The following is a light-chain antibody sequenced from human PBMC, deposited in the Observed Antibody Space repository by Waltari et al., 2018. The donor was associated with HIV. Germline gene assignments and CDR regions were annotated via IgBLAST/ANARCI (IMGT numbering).Light chain of an antibody. Sequence: QSVLTQPPSVSGAPGQRVTISCTGSSSNIGAGYDVHWYQQLPGTAPKLVIYANDNRPSGVPDRFSGSKSGTSASLAITGLQAEDDADYYCQSYDSALSGSVFGGGTKLTFL. V-gene: IGLV1-40*01. J-gene: IGLJ2*01. CDR1: SSNIGAGYD. CDR2: AND. CDR3: QSYDSALSGSV.